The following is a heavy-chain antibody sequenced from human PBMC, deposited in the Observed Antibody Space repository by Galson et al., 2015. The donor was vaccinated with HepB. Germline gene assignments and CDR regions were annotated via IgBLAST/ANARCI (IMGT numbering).Heavy chain of an antibody. Sequence: QVQLQESGPGLVKPSETLSLTCTVSGGSVSSGSYYWSWIRQPPGKGLEWIGYIYYSGSTNYNPSLKSRVTISVDTSKNQFSLKLSSVTAADTAVYYCARIGVAVAAHRTPMGMDVWGQGTTVTVSS. V-gene: IGHV4-61*01. J-gene: IGHJ6*02. CDR3: ARIGVAVAAHRTPMGMDV. D-gene: IGHD6-19*01. CDR1: GGSVSSGSYY. CDR2: IYYSGST.